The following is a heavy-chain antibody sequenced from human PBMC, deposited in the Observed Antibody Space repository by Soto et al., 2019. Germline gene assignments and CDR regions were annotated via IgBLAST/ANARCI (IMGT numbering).Heavy chain of an antibody. J-gene: IGHJ6*03. CDR2: IYYSGST. CDR1: GGSISSYY. V-gene: IGHV4-59*01. D-gene: IGHD6-6*01. Sequence: QVQLQESGPGLVKPSETLSLTCTVSGGSISSYYWSWIRQPPGKGLEWIGYIYYSGSTNYNPSLKRLDTISVDTSKNQYSLKLSYVTAADTAVYYGARMEYSSSSDYYYYYMDVWGQGTPVTVSS. CDR3: ARMEYSSSSDYYYYYMDV.